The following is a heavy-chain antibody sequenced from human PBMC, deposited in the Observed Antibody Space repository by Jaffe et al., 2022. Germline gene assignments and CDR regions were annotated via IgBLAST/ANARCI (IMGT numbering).Heavy chain of an antibody. Sequence: EVQLVESGGGLVQPGRSLRLSCTASGFTFGDYAMSWVRQAPGKGLEWVGFIRSKAYGGTTEYAASVKGRFTISRDDSKSIAYLQMNSLKTEDTAVYYCTRVLLWFGEDAFDIWGQGTMVTVSS. CDR3: TRVLLWFGEDAFDI. D-gene: IGHD3-10*01. CDR2: IRSKAYGGTT. V-gene: IGHV3-49*04. CDR1: GFTFGDYA. J-gene: IGHJ3*02.